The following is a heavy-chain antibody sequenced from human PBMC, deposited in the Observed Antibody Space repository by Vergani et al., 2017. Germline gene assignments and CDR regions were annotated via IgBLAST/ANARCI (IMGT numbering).Heavy chain of an antibody. CDR2: ISSSSSTI. D-gene: IGHD3-3*01. Sequence: EVQLVESGGGLVQPGGSLRLSCAASGFTFSSYSMNWVRQAPGKGLEWVSYISSSSSTIYYADSVKGRFTISRDNAKNSLYLQMNSLRDEDTAVYYCARAVESYLTIFGVVIIPPDYYYGMDVWGQGTTVTVSS. V-gene: IGHV3-48*02. CDR1: GFTFSSYS. CDR3: ARAVESYLTIFGVVIIPPDYYYGMDV. J-gene: IGHJ6*02.